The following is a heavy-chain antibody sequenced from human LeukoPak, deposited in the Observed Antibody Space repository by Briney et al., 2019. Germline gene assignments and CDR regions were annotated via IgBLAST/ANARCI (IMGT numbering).Heavy chain of an antibody. CDR1: GYTFTGYY. J-gene: IGHJ6*03. CDR3: ARAYSYGRYYYYYMDV. Sequence: ASVKVSCKASGYTFTGYYMHWVRQAPGQGLEWMGWINPNSGVTNYAQKFHGRVTMTRDTSISTAYMELSRLRSDDTAVYYCARAYSYGRYYYYYMDVWGKGTTVTVSS. CDR2: INPNSGVT. D-gene: IGHD5-18*01. V-gene: IGHV1-2*02.